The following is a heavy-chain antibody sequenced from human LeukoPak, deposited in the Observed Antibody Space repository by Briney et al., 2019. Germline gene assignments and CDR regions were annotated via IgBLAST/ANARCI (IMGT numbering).Heavy chain of an antibody. CDR2: INHSGST. CDR3: ARQIVRGPWFGQYYYMDV. CDR1: GGSFSGYY. J-gene: IGHJ6*03. V-gene: IGHV4-34*01. Sequence: SETLSLTCAVYGGSFSGYYWSWIRQPPGKGLEWIGEINHSGSTNYNPSLKSRVTTSVDTSKNQFSLKLSSVTAADTAVYYCARQIVRGPWFGQYYYMDVWGKGTTVTIS. D-gene: IGHD3-10*01.